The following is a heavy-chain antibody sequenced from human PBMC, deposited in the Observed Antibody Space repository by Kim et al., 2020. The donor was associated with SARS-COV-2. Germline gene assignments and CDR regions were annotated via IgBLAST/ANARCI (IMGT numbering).Heavy chain of an antibody. CDR3: ARVPYSSGWYWDY. J-gene: IGHJ4*02. CDR1: GFTFSSYS. Sequence: GGSLRLSCAASGFTFSSYSMNWVRQAPGKGLEWVSYISSSSTIYYADSVKGRFTISRDNAKNSLYLQMNSLRDEDTAVYYCARVPYSSGWYWDYWGQGTL. CDR2: ISSSSTI. D-gene: IGHD6-19*01. V-gene: IGHV3-48*02.